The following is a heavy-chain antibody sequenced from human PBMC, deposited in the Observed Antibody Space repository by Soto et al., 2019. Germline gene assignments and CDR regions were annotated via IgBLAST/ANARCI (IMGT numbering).Heavy chain of an antibody. CDR3: ASRNPVGCSSTTCYAPFGY. CDR2: ISGSGSDT. V-gene: IGHV3-23*01. Sequence: VQLLESGGGFVQPGGSLRLSCAASGFTFTNYAMSWVRQAPGKGLEWVSTISGSGSDTHYADSVKGRFTISRDNSKDPLYLDISSLRAEDSAIYYCASRNPVGCSSTTCYAPFGYWGQGTLVTVPS. D-gene: IGHD2-2*01. J-gene: IGHJ4*02. CDR1: GFTFTNYA.